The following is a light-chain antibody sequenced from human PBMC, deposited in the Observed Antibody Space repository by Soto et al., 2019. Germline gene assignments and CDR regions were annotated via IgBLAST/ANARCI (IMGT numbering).Light chain of an antibody. CDR2: DAS. V-gene: IGKV1-13*02. Sequence: AIQLTQSPSSLSASVGDRVTITCRARQGISSALAWYQQKPGKAPKLLIYDASSLESGVPSRFSGSGSGTDFTLTISSLQPEDFATYYCQQFNSYPFFGQGTRLEIK. J-gene: IGKJ5*01. CDR3: QQFNSYPF. CDR1: QGISSA.